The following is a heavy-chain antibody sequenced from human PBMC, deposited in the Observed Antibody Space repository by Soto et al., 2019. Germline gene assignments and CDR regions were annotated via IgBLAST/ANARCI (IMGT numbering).Heavy chain of an antibody. CDR2: IYSGGST. CDR1: GFTVSSNY. D-gene: IGHD4-17*01. J-gene: IGHJ2*01. Sequence: EVQLVESGGGLVQPGGSLRLSCAASGFTVSSNYMSWVRQAPGKGLEWVSVIYSGGSTYYADSVKGRFTISRDNSKNTLYLQMSGLRAEATAVYYCARNWHGDYVEDRVFYWYFDLWGRGTLVTVSS. V-gene: IGHV3-66*01. CDR3: ARNWHGDYVEDRVFYWYFDL.